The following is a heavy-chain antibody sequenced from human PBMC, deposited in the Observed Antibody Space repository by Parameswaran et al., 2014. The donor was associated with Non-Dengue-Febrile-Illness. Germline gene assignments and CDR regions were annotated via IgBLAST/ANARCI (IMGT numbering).Heavy chain of an antibody. Sequence: VRQAPGKALEWLAHIFSNDEKSYSTSLKSRLTISKDTSKSQVVLTMTNMDPVDTATYYCARMKILYGDYIYFDYWGQGTLVTVSS. CDR3: ARMKILYGDYIYFDY. D-gene: IGHD4-17*01. J-gene: IGHJ4*02. V-gene: IGHV2-26*01. CDR2: IFSNDEK.